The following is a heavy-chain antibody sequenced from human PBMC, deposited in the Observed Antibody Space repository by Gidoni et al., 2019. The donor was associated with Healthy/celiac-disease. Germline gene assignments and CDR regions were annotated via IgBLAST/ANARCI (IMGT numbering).Heavy chain of an antibody. D-gene: IGHD1-1*01. CDR2: ISYDGSNK. J-gene: IGHJ4*02. Sequence: QVQLVESGGGVVQPGRSLRLSCAASGFTFSSYGMHWVRQAPGKGLEWVAVISYDGSNKYYADSVKGRFTISRDNSKNTLYLQMNSLRAEDTAVYYCAKDLRGFYGTSDYWGQGTLVTVSS. V-gene: IGHV3-30*18. CDR1: GFTFSSYG. CDR3: AKDLRGFYGTSDY.